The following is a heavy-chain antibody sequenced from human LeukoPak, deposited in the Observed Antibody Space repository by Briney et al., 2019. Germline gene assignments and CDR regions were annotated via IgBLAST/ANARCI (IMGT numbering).Heavy chain of an antibody. D-gene: IGHD5-12*01. CDR3: ARDANSGYEWGPFDP. J-gene: IGHJ5*02. CDR2: TYYRSKWSH. CDR1: GDTVSSNSAS. V-gene: IGHV6-1*01. Sequence: SQTLSLTCAISGDTVSSNSASWNWIRQSPSRGLEWLGRTYYRSKWSHDYAPSVESRITINPDTSNNRFSLQLNSVTPEDTAVYYCARDANSGYEWGPFDPWGQGTLVTVSS.